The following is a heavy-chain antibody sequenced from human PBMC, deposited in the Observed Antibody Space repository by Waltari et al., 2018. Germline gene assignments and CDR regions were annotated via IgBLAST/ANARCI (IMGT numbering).Heavy chain of an antibody. CDR3: ARARGRRVRGVIIGGSNWFDP. V-gene: IGHV1-8*01. Sequence: QVQLVQSGAEVKKPGASVKVSCKASGYTFTSYDINWVRQATGQGLEGMGWMNPNSGNTGYAQKFQGRVTMTRNTSISTAYMELSSLRSEDTAVYYCARARGRRVRGVIIGGSNWFDPWGQGTLVTVSS. D-gene: IGHD3-10*01. CDR1: GYTFTSYD. J-gene: IGHJ5*02. CDR2: MNPNSGNT.